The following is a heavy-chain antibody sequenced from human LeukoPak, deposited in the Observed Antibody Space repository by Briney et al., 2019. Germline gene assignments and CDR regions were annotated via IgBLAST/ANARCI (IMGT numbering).Heavy chain of an antibody. CDR3: ARARYSSSSVDY. J-gene: IGHJ4*02. CDR2: IYSGGST. Sequence: GGSLRLSCAASGFTVSSNYMSWVRQAPGKGLEWVSVIYSGGSTYYADSVKGRFTISRDNSKNTLYLQMNSLRAEDTAVYYCARARYSSSSVDYWGQGTLVTVSS. CDR1: GFTVSSNY. V-gene: IGHV3-53*01. D-gene: IGHD6-6*01.